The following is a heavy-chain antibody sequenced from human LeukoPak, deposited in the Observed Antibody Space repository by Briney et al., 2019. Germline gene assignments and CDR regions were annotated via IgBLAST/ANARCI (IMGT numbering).Heavy chain of an antibody. CDR2: IYTSGST. Sequence: SQTLSLTCTVSGGSISSGSYYWSWIRQPAGKGLEWVGRIYTSGSTNYNPSLKSRVTISVDTSKNQVSLKLSSVTAADTAVYYCARDYGGAVADWGQGTLVTVSS. D-gene: IGHD6-19*01. V-gene: IGHV4-61*02. CDR3: ARDYGGAVAD. CDR1: GGSISSGSYY. J-gene: IGHJ4*02.